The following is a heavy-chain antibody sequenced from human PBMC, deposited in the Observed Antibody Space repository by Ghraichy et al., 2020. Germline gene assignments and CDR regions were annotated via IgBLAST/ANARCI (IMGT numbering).Heavy chain of an antibody. J-gene: IGHJ5*02. Sequence: GGSLRLSCAMSGFNFGDFAVGWVRQAPGKGLEWVSSIARSGSADYTDSVKGRFTISRDNSKNILYLHMSSLRAEDTATYYCARYSGWNPASYFFKSWGQGPRVTVSS. CDR1: GFNFGDFA. CDR3: ARYSGWNPASYFFKS. V-gene: IGHV3-23*01. D-gene: IGHD3-9*01. CDR2: IARSGSA.